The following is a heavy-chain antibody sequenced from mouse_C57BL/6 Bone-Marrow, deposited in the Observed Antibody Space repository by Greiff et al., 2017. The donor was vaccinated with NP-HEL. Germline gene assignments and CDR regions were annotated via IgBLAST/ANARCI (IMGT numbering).Heavy chain of an antibody. CDR3: TNPTVPDWYFDV. CDR2: IRLKSDNYAT. CDR1: GFTFSNYW. Sequence: DVKLVESGGGLVQPGGSMKLSCVASGFTFSNYWMNWVRQSPEKGLEWVAQIRLKSDNYATHYAESVKGRFTISRDDSKSSVYLQMNNLRAEDTGIYYCTNPTVPDWYFDVWGTGTTVTVSS. D-gene: IGHD1-1*01. V-gene: IGHV6-3*01. J-gene: IGHJ1*03.